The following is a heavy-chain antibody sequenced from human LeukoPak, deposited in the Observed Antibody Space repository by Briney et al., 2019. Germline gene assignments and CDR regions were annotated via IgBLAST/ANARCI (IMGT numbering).Heavy chain of an antibody. Sequence: SETLSLTCTVSGGSISSSSYYWGWIRQPPGKGLEWIGRIYYSESTYYNPSLKIRVTISVNTSKNLFSLKLSAVTAADTAVYYCARRGNSPSGTIEFDYWGQGTLVTVSS. CDR3: ARRGNSPSGTIEFDY. J-gene: IGHJ4*02. D-gene: IGHD1-1*01. V-gene: IGHV4-39*01. CDR1: GGSISSSSYY. CDR2: IYYSEST.